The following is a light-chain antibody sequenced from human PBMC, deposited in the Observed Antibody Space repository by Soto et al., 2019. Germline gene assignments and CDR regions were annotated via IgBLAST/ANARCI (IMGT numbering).Light chain of an antibody. V-gene: IGKV1-5*03. CDR3: LQYSSHSWT. Sequence: DIQMTQSPSSLSASVGDRVIITCRASQTISSWLAWYQQKPGKAPKLLIYKASTLKSGVPSRFSGTGSGTEFTLTISRLQPDDVATYYCLQYSSHSWTFGQGTKVDIK. CDR2: KAS. CDR1: QTISSW. J-gene: IGKJ1*01.